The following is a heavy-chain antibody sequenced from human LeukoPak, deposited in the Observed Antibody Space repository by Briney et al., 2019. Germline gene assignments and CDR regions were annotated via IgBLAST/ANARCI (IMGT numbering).Heavy chain of an antibody. CDR1: GYTFTSCG. CDR3: ARDGSTVTHDY. J-gene: IGHJ4*02. CDR2: INPSGGST. D-gene: IGHD4-17*01. Sequence: ASVKVSCKASGYTFTSCGISWVRQAPGQGLEWMGIINPSGGSTSYAQKFQGRVTMTRDTSTSTVYMELSSLRSEDTAVYYCARDGSTVTHDYWGQGTLVTVSS. V-gene: IGHV1-46*01.